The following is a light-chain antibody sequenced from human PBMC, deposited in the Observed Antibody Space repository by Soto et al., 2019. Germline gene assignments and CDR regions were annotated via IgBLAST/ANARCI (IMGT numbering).Light chain of an antibody. J-gene: IGLJ1*01. CDR1: SSDVGGSNY. CDR2: DVN. CDR3: GSYTSSSTLYV. Sequence: QSALTQPASVSGSPGQSITSSCTGTSSDVGGSNYVSWYQQHPGKAPKLMIYDVNNRPSGVSNRFSGSKSGNTASLTISGLQAEDEADYYCGSYTSSSTLYVFGTGTKVTVL. V-gene: IGLV2-14*01.